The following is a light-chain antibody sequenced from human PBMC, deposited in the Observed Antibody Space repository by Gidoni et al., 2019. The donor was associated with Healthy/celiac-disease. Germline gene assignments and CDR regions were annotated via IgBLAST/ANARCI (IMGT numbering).Light chain of an antibody. CDR3: LLSYGGAHWV. V-gene: IGLV7-46*01. Sequence: QAVVTQAPSLTVSPGGTVTLTCGSSTGAVTSGHYPNWFQQKPGQAPRTLIYDTSNKHSWTPARFSGTLLGGKAALTLSGAQPEDEAEYYCLLSYGGAHWVFGGGTKLTVL. CDR2: DTS. J-gene: IGLJ3*02. CDR1: TGAVTSGHY.